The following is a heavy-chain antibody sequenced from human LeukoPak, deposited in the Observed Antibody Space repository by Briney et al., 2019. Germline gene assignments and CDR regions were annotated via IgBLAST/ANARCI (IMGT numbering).Heavy chain of an antibody. CDR3: TTRLRNHFDY. CDR1: GFTFSSFT. Sequence: GGSLRLSCATSGFTFSSFTMNWVRQAPGKGLEWVSTISDGSRDTHYAGSVKGRFTISRDDSQNIVYLQMDSLRAEHTALYYCTTRLRNHFDYWGQGTQVTVSS. J-gene: IGHJ4*02. D-gene: IGHD5-12*01. V-gene: IGHV3-23*01. CDR2: ISDGSRDT.